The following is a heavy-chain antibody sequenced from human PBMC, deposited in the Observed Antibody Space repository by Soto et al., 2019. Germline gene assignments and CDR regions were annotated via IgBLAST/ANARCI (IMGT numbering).Heavy chain of an antibody. CDR2: ISYSGTT. D-gene: IGHD2-2*01. J-gene: IGHJ3*02. V-gene: IGHV4-31*03. CDR1: GNSIATGTYY. Sequence: ASETLSLTCTVSGNSIATGTYYWSWIRQHPGKGLEWIGYISYSGTTYYNPSLKSRFTISVDTSKNQFSLILTAVTAADTAVYYCARVGRSTTPLGAFGIWGPGTKVTVSS. CDR3: ARVGRSTTPLGAFGI.